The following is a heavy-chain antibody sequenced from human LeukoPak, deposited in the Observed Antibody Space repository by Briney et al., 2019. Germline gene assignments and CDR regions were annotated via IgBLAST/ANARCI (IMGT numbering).Heavy chain of an antibody. J-gene: IGHJ4*02. CDR1: GGTFSSYA. CDR3: ARDTYDSSGYSANFDY. D-gene: IGHD3-22*01. CDR2: IIPIFGTA. Sequence: SVKVSCKASGGTFSSYAISWVRQAPGQGLEWMGRIIPIFGTANYAQKFQGRVTITADESTSTAYMELSSLRSEDTAVYYCARDTYDSSGYSANFDYWGQGTLVTVSS. V-gene: IGHV1-69*15.